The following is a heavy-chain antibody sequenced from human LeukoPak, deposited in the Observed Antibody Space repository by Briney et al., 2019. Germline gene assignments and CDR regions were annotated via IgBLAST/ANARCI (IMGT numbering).Heavy chain of an antibody. CDR1: GGSISSYY. V-gene: IGHV4-59*01. J-gene: IGHJ3*02. Sequence: PSETLSLTCTVSGGSISSYYWSWIRQPPGKGLEWIGYIYYSGNTNYNPSLKSRVTISVDTSKNQFSLKLRSVTAADTAVYYCARGYGDYAVFDIWGQGTMVTVSS. CDR2: IYYSGNT. D-gene: IGHD4-17*01. CDR3: ARGYGDYAVFDI.